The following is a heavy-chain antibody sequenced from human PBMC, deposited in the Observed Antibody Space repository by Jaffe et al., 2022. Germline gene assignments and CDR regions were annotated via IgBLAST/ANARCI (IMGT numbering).Heavy chain of an antibody. Sequence: EVQLVESGGGLVQPGGSLRLSCAASGFIFSGYWMSWVRQAPGKGLEWVANIDQDGSRKLYVDSVKGRFTISRDHAKNSLFLQMDSLRAEDTAVYYCARVWCAASSCYSFFDSWGQGTLLTVSS. CDR1: GFIFSGYW. CDR3: ARVWCAASSCYSFFDS. CDR2: IDQDGSRK. J-gene: IGHJ4*02. V-gene: IGHV3-7*01. D-gene: IGHD2-2*01.